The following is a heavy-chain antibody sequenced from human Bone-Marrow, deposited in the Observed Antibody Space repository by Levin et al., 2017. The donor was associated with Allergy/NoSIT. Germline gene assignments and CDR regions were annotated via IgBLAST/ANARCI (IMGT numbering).Heavy chain of an antibody. CDR3: ARQPLYYGSGKRRKTVNENWFDP. CDR1: GGSISSYY. D-gene: IGHD3-10*01. CDR2: IYYSGST. J-gene: IGHJ5*02. V-gene: IGHV4-59*01. Sequence: ASETLSLTCTVSGGSISSYYWSWIRQPPGKGLEWIGYIYYSGSTNYNPSLKSRVTISVDTSKNQFSLKLSSVTAADTAVYYCARQPLYYGSGKRRKTVNENWFDPWGQGTLVTVSS.